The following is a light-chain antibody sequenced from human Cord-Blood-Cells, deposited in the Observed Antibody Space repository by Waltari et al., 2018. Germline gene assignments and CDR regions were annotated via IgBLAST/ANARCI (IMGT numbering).Light chain of an antibody. Sequence: DIQMTQSPSSLSASVGDRVTITCQASQDISNYLNWYQQKPGKAPKLLIYDASNLETGVPSRFSGSGSGTDFTFTISSLQPEDIATYYCQQYDNLTFGRGTKVEIK. CDR3: QQYDNLT. J-gene: IGKJ4*01. V-gene: IGKV1-33*01. CDR1: QDISNY. CDR2: DAS.